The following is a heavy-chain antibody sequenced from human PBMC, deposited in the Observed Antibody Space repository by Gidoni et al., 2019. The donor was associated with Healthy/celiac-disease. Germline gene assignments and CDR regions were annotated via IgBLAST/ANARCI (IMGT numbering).Heavy chain of an antibody. V-gene: IGHV3-73*01. J-gene: IGHJ6*03. CDR1: GFTFSGSA. D-gene: IGHD2-2*01. CDR3: TRASQPYYYYYMDV. Sequence: EVQLVESGGGLVQPGGSLKLSCAASGFTFSGSAMHWVRQASGKGLEWVGRIRSKANSYATAYAASVKGRFTISRDDSKNTAYLQMNSLKTEDTAVYYCTRASQPYYYYYMDVWGKGTTVTVSS. CDR2: IRSKANSYAT.